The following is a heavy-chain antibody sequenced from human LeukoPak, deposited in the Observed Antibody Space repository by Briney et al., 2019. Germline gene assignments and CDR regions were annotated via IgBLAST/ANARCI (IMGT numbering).Heavy chain of an antibody. J-gene: IGHJ3*02. D-gene: IGHD3-10*01. CDR1: GYTFTSYD. Sequence: ASVKVSCKASGYTFTSYDINWVRQATGQGLEWMGWVNPNSGNTGYAQKFQGRVTMTRNTSISTAYMELSSLRSEDTAVYYCARDDHYLRGFDIWGQGTMVTVSS. CDR3: ARDDHYLRGFDI. CDR2: VNPNSGNT. V-gene: IGHV1-8*01.